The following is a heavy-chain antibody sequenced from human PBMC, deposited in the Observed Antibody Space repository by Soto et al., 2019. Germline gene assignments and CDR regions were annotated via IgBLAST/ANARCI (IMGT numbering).Heavy chain of an antibody. CDR3: AKSNSGSYSFEY. J-gene: IGHJ4*02. Sequence: SETLSLTCAVSGGSISSSSYYWAWILQPPGKGLEWIANIYYTGSTYYNPSLGGRVTISIDTSKDQFSLKLGSVTAADTAVYYCAKSNSGSYSFEYWGKGTLVAASS. CDR2: IYYTGST. V-gene: IGHV4-39*01. CDR1: GGSISSSSYY. D-gene: IGHD3-10*01.